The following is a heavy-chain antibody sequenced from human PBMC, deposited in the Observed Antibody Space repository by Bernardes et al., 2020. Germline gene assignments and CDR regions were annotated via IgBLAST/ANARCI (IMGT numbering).Heavy chain of an antibody. D-gene: IGHD3-9*01. CDR2: IKQDGSEK. CDR3: ARDRFPILTGYSAYQH. J-gene: IGHJ1*01. CDR1: GFTFSSYW. Sequence: GGSLRLSCAASGFTFSSYWMSWVRQAPGKGLEWVANIKQDGSEKYYVDSVKGRFTISRDNAKNSLYLRMNSLRAEDTAVYYCARDRFPILTGYSAYQHWGQGTLVTVSS. V-gene: IGHV3-7*01.